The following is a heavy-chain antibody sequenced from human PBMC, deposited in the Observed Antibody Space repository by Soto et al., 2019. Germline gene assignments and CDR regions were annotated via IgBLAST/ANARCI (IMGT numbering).Heavy chain of an antibody. CDR2: INPSGGST. J-gene: IGHJ3*02. D-gene: IGHD3-22*01. V-gene: IGHV1-46*03. CDR3: ARDQRDPQRITMIVVAADAFDI. CDR1: GYTFTSYY. Sequence: ASVKVSCKASGYTFTSYYMHWVRQAPGQGLEWMGIINPSGGSTSYAQKFQGRVTMTRDTSTSTVYMELSSLRSEDTAVYYCARDQRDPQRITMIVVAADAFDIWGQGTMVTVS.